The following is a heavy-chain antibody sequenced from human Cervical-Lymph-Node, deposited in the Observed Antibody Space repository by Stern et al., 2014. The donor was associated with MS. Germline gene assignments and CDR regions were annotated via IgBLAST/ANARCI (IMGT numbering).Heavy chain of an antibody. CDR1: GYTFVSYG. Sequence: QVQLGQYGPEVKKPGASGRVSCKPSGYTFVSYGISWVRQAPGQGLEWMGWISADSGDTNYAQKFQGRVPMTRDTSAGTAYMELRSLRSDDTAVYFCARDKMHAFDYWGQGTPVTVSS. V-gene: IGHV1-18*01. J-gene: IGHJ4*02. CDR2: ISADSGDT. D-gene: IGHD2-8*01. CDR3: ARDKMHAFDY.